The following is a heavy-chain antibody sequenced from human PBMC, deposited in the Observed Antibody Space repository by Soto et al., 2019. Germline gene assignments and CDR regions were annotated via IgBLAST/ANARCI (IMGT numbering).Heavy chain of an antibody. CDR3: SRTYDFWSGYYSARANWFDP. V-gene: IGHV1-8*01. CDR1: GYTFTSYD. J-gene: IGHJ5*02. CDR2: MNPNSGNA. Sequence: QVQLVQSGAEVKKPGASVKVSCKASGYTFTSYDINWVRQATGQGLEWMGWMNPNSGNAGYAQKLQGRVTMTRNTSIRTSFMELSSLRSEDTAVYYCSRTYDFWSGYYSARANWFDPWGQGTLVTVSS. D-gene: IGHD3-3*01.